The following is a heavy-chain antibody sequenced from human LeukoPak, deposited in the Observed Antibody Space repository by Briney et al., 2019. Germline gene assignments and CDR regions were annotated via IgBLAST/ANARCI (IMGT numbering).Heavy chain of an antibody. CDR2: ISGSGGST. Sequence: GGSLRLSCAASGFTFSTYAMNWVRQAPGKGLDWVSGISGSGGSTYYADSVKGRFTISRDNSKNTLYLQMNSLRAEDTAVYYCATDGFGVVPTGWGQGTLVTVSS. D-gene: IGHD2-2*01. V-gene: IGHV3-23*01. J-gene: IGHJ4*02. CDR1: GFTFSTYA. CDR3: ATDGFGVVPTG.